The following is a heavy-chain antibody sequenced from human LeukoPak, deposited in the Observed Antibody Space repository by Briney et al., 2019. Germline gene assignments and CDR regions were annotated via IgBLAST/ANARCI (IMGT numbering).Heavy chain of an antibody. CDR3: ARAGGGDGYNLNY. D-gene: IGHD5-24*01. Sequence: GSLRLSCAASGFTVSSNYMSWVRQAPGKGLEWVSVIYSGGSTYYADSVKGRFTISRDNSKNTLYLQMNSLRAEDTAVYYCARAGGGDGYNLNYWGQGTLVTVSS. CDR2: IYSGGST. J-gene: IGHJ4*02. CDR1: GFTVSSNY. V-gene: IGHV3-66*01.